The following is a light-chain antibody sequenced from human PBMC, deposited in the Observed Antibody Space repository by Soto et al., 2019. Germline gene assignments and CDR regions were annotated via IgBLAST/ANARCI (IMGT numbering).Light chain of an antibody. J-gene: IGKJ1*01. CDR1: QSVSSTY. Sequence: EIVLTQSPGTLSLSPGERATLSCRASQSVSSTYLAWYQQKPGQAPRLLIYGASSRATGIPDRFSGSGSGTEFTLTISRLEPDDFSVYYCQQYGSSLPWTFGQGTKVEIK. CDR3: QQYGSSLPWT. CDR2: GAS. V-gene: IGKV3-20*01.